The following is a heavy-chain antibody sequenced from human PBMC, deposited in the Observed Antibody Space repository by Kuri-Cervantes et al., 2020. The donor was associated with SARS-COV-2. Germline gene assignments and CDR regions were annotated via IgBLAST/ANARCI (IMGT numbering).Heavy chain of an antibody. CDR3: GRLGATKGSHYYGVDV. V-gene: IGHV4-59*01. J-gene: IGHJ6*02. D-gene: IGHD1-26*01. CDR2: IHYSGST. CDR1: GGSISRYY. Sequence: SETLSLTCSVSGGSISRYYWSWMRQPPGKGLEWIGNIHYSGSTNYNNSLDSRVTISVDTSKNQLSLRLSSVPAADTAVYYCGRLGATKGSHYYGVDVWGQGTTVTVSS.